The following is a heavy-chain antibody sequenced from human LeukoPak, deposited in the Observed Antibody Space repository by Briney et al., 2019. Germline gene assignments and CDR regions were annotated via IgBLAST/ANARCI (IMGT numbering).Heavy chain of an antibody. J-gene: IGHJ5*02. CDR2: INPSGGST. CDR1: GYTFTSYY. V-gene: IGHV1-46*01. Sequence: ASVKVSCKASGYTFTSYYMHWVRQAPGQGLEWMGIINPSGGSTSYAQKFQGRVTMTRDMSTGTVYMELSSLRSEDTAVYYCARVGLRSTPRGLENWFDPWGQGTLVTVSS. D-gene: IGHD1-1*01. CDR3: ARVGLRSTPRGLENWFDP.